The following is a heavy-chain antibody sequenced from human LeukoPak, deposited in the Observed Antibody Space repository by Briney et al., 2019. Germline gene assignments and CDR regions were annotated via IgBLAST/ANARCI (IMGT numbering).Heavy chain of an antibody. CDR3: ARVGLLIGSGSFLAY. Sequence: ASEKVSRKASGYTFTGYYMHWVRQAPGQGLEWMGWINPNSGGTNYAQKFQGRVTMTRDTSISTAYMELSRLRSDDTAVYYCARVGLLIGSGSFLAYWGQGTLVTVSS. CDR2: INPNSGGT. CDR1: GYTFTGYY. D-gene: IGHD3-10*02. J-gene: IGHJ4*02. V-gene: IGHV1-2*02.